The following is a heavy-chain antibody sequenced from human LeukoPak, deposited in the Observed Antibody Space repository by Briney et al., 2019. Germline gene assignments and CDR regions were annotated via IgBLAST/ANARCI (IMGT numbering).Heavy chain of an antibody. V-gene: IGHV1-2*02. Sequence: ASVKVSCKASGYTFTGYYMHWVRQAPGQGVEWMGWINPNSGGTNYAQKFQGRVTMTRDTSISTAYMELSRLRSDDTAVYYCARDHYDYVWGSYRYRNRIDYWGQGILVTVSS. CDR1: GYTFTGYY. J-gene: IGHJ4*02. CDR3: ARDHYDYVWGSYRYRNRIDY. CDR2: INPNSGGT. D-gene: IGHD3-16*02.